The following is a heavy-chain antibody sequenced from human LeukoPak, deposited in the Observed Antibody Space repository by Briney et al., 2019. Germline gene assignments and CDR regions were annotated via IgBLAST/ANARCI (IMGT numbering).Heavy chain of an antibody. CDR2: IWYDGSNK. D-gene: IGHD5-12*01. Sequence: GRSLGLSCAASGFTFSSYGMHWVRQAPGKGLEWVAVIWYDGSNKYYADSVKGRFTISRDNSKNTLYLQMNSLRAEDTAVYYCAKDQVEGWLPYFDYWGQGTLVTVSS. CDR1: GFTFSSYG. J-gene: IGHJ4*02. V-gene: IGHV3-33*06. CDR3: AKDQVEGWLPYFDY.